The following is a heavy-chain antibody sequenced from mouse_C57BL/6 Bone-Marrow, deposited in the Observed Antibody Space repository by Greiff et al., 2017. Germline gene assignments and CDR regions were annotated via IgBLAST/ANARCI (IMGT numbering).Heavy chain of an antibody. CDR3: AILCYYGSVWYFDV. CDR2: IYPGNSDT. D-gene: IGHD1-1*01. CDR1: GYTFTSYW. Sequence: VQLQQSGTVLARPGASVKMSCKTSGYTFTSYWMHWLKQRPGQGLEWIGAIYPGNSDTSYNQKFKGKDKLTAVTSASATYMELSSLTNEDSAVYYCAILCYYGSVWYFDVWGTGTTVTVSS. V-gene: IGHV1-5*01. J-gene: IGHJ1*03.